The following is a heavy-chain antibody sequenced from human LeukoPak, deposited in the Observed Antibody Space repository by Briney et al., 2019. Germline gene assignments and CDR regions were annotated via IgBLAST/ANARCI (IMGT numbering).Heavy chain of an antibody. CDR3: ARVHYYGDYSNDY. J-gene: IGHJ4*02. Sequence: ASVKVSCKASGYTFTGYYIHWVRQAPGQGLEWMRWINPNSGGTNYAQKFQGRVTMTRDTSISTAYMGLSRLRSDDTAMYYCARVHYYGDYSNDYWGQGTLVTVSS. CDR1: GYTFTGYY. D-gene: IGHD4-17*01. V-gene: IGHV1-2*02. CDR2: INPNSGGT.